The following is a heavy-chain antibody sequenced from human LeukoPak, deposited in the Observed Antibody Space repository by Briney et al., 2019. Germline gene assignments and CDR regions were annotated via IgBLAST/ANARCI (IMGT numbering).Heavy chain of an antibody. D-gene: IGHD2-2*02. CDR1: GYSFTSYW. CDR2: IYPGDSDT. Sequence: KGGESLKISCKGSGYSFTSYWIGWVRQMPGKGLEWMGIIYPGDSDTRYSPSFQGQVTISADKSISTAYLQWSSLKASDTAMYYCARTVVPAAIPDAFDIWGQGTMVTVSS. J-gene: IGHJ3*02. V-gene: IGHV5-51*01. CDR3: ARTVVPAAIPDAFDI.